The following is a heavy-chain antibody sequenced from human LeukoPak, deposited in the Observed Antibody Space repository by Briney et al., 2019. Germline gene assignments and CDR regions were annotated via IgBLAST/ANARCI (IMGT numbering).Heavy chain of an antibody. CDR3: ARLHPSPLYDYSNPS. J-gene: IGHJ5*02. CDR2: IYYSGST. CDR1: GGSISSSSYY. Sequence: PSETLSLTCTVSGGSISSSSYYWGWIRQPPGKGLEWIGSIYYSGSTYYNPSLKSRVTISVDTSKNQFSLKLSSVTAADTAVYYCARLHPSPLYDYSNPSWGQGTLVTVSS. D-gene: IGHD4-11*01. V-gene: IGHV4-39*01.